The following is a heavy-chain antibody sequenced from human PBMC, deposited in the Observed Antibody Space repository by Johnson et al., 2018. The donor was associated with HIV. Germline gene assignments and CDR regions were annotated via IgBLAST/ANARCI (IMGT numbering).Heavy chain of an antibody. CDR1: GFSFSNYA. Sequence: QMQLVESGGGVVQPGGSLRLTCKASGFSFSNYAIHWVRQAPGKGLEWVTFIQFDGSHKYSADFVKGRFTISSNTSKKSVFLQMNNLRPEDTAVYYCAKETRDSRSAFDVWGQGTLVTVSS. J-gene: IGHJ3*01. V-gene: IGHV3-30*02. CDR2: IQFDGSHK. CDR3: AKETRDSRSAFDV. D-gene: IGHD4-11*01.